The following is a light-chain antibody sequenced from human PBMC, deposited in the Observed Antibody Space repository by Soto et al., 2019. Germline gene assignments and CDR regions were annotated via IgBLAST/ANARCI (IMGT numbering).Light chain of an antibody. Sequence: QSVLTQPPSASGTPGQRVTISCSGSSSNIGSNYVYWYQQLPGTAPKLLIYRNNQRPPGVPDRFSGSKSGTSASLAISGLRSEDEADYYCAAWDDSLSAPVVFGGGTKVTVL. J-gene: IGLJ2*01. V-gene: IGLV1-47*01. CDR2: RNN. CDR3: AAWDDSLSAPVV. CDR1: SSNIGSNY.